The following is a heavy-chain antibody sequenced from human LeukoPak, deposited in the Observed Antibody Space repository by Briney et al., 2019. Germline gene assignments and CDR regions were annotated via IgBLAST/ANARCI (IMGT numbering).Heavy chain of an antibody. D-gene: IGHD3-22*01. J-gene: IGHJ4*02. CDR3: ARVTGYMIEDYFDY. CDR2: INHSGST. CDR1: GGSFSGHY. Sequence: SETLSLTCAVYGGSFSGHYWSWIRQPPGKRLEWIGEINHSGSTNYNPSLKSRVTISVKTSKNQFSLKLSSVTAADTAVYYCARVTGYMIEDYFDYWGQGTLVTVSS. V-gene: IGHV4-34*01.